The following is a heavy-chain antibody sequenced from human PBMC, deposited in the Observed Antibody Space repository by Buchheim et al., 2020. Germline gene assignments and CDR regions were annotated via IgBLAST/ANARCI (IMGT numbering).Heavy chain of an antibody. CDR3: ARSPTGGSYSGGYYFDY. Sequence: QLQLQESGSGLVKPPQTLSLTCAVSGGSISSGGYSWGWIRQPPGKGLEWIGYIYHSGSTYYNPSLKSRVTISVDRSKNQFSLKLSSVTAADTAVYYCARSPTGGSYSGGYYFDYWGQGTL. D-gene: IGHD1-26*01. J-gene: IGHJ4*02. CDR2: IYHSGST. V-gene: IGHV4-30-2*01. CDR1: GGSISSGGYS.